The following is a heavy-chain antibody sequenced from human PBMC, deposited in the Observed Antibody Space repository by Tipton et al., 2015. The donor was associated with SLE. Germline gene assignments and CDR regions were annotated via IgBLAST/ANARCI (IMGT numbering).Heavy chain of an antibody. J-gene: IGHJ3*02. CDR3: ARGDAFDI. CDR1: GGSISSGGYS. Sequence: TLSLTCAVSGGSISSGGYSWSWIRQPPGKGLEWIGYIYYSGSTNYNPSLKSRVTISVDTSKNQFSLKLSSVTAADTAVYYCARGDAFDIWGQGTMVTVSS. V-gene: IGHV4-61*08. CDR2: IYYSGST.